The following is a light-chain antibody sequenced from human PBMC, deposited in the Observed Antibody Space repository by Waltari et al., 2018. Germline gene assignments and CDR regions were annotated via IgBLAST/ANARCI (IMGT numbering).Light chain of an antibody. V-gene: IGLV1-44*01. CDR1: NSNIGSNP. J-gene: IGLJ2*01. CDR3: ATWDDSLGEV. CDR2: SSN. Sequence: QPVLTQPPSASGTPGQRVTISCSGSNSNIGSNPVTGYQQGPGTAPKPLIYSSNQTPSGIPERFSASKSGASASLAVTGLQSEDEAFYFCATWDDSLGEVFGGGTYLTVL.